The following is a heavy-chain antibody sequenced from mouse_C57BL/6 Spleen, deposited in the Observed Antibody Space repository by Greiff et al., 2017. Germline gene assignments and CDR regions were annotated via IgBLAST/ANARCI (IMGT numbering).Heavy chain of an antibody. D-gene: IGHD1-1*01. J-gene: IGHJ2*01. CDR2: INPSSGYT. CDR1: GYTFTSYT. V-gene: IGHV1-4*01. CDR3: ARITTVVAPVDY. Sequence: VQLQQSGAELARPGASVKMSCKASGYTFTSYTMHWVKQRPGQGLEWIGYINPSSGYTKYNQKFKDKATLTADKSSSTAYMQLSSLTSEDSAVYYCARITTVVAPVDYWGQGTTLTVSS.